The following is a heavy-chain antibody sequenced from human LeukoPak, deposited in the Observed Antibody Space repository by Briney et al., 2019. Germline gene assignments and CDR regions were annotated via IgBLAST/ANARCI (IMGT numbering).Heavy chain of an antibody. V-gene: IGHV3-30-3*01. J-gene: IGHJ6*03. CDR3: ARDFWSGPYYYYYMDV. CDR2: ISYDGGNK. Sequence: GGSLRLSCAASGFTFSDYALHWVRQAPGKGLEWVAVISYDGGNKYYADFVKGRFTISRDDSKNTLYLQMNSLGAEDTAVYYCARDFWSGPYYYYYMDVWGKGTTVTVSS. D-gene: IGHD3-3*01. CDR1: GFTFSDYA.